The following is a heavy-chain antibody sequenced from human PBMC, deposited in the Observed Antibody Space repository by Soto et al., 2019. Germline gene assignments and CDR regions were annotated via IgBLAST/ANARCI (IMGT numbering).Heavy chain of an antibody. CDR2: ISGSGATT. CDR3: AKVSKYCSGGYCYSNYFFDS. J-gene: IGHJ4*02. D-gene: IGHD2-15*01. V-gene: IGHV3-23*01. Sequence: EVQLLESGGGLVQPGGSLRLSCAASGFTFTSNAMSWVRQAPGKGLEWVSAISGSGATTYYADSVKGRFTISRDNSKNTLYLQMPSRRAEDTAVYYCAKVSKYCSGGYCYSNYFFDSWGQGTLVTVSS. CDR1: GFTFTSNA.